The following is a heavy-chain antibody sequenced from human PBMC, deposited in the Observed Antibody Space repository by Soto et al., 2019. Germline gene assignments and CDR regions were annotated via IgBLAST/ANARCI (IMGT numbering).Heavy chain of an antibody. CDR1: GYNFPGNY. D-gene: IGHD2-2*01. J-gene: IGHJ4*02. CDR2: INPTTGGT. Sequence: VKVSCKASGYNFPGNYIHWVRQAPEQGLEWMALINPTTGGTRYAQKFQGRVSVTWDTSISTAYMELSRLTSDDTAIYFCARGYCSSSGCSHYFDYWGQGTLVTVSS. V-gene: IGHV1-2*02. CDR3: ARGYCSSSGCSHYFDY.